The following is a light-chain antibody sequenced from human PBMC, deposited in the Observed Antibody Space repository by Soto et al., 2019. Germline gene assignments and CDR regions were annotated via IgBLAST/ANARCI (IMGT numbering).Light chain of an antibody. J-gene: IGKJ3*01. CDR3: QQYKQWSGT. CDR2: RAS. Sequence: EILMTQSPATLSVPPGERATLSCRASQSITNNLAWYQHKPGQAPRLLIYRASARATGIPARFSGSGSGTEFTLTITTLQSEDFAVYYCQQYKQWSGTFGPGTKVDIK. CDR1: QSITNN. V-gene: IGKV3-15*01.